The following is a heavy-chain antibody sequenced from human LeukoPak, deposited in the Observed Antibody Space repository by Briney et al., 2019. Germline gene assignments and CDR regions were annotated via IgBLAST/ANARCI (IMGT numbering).Heavy chain of an antibody. CDR1: GYSISSGYY. CDR3: ARHLAVAGSYYFDY. V-gene: IGHV4-38-2*01. D-gene: IGHD6-19*01. CDR2: IYHSGST. Sequence: SETLSLTCAVSGYSISSGYYWGWIRQPPGKGLEWIGSIYHSGSTYYNPSLKSRVTISVDTPKNQFSLKLSSVTAADTAVYYCARHLAVAGSYYFDYWGQGTLVTVSS. J-gene: IGHJ4*02.